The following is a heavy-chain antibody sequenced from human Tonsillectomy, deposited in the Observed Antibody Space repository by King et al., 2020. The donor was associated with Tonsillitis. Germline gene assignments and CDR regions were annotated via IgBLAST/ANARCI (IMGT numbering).Heavy chain of an antibody. CDR2: IYYSGSS. J-gene: IGHJ4*02. CDR1: GGSISSYY. D-gene: IGHD3-16*02. Sequence: QLQESGPGLVKPSETLSLTCTVSGGSISSYYWSWIRQPPGKGLEWIGYIYYSGSSNYNPSLKSRVTITVDTSKNQFSLKLSSVTAADTAVYYCARGYGDYVWGSYRTIDYWGQGTLVTVPS. CDR3: ARGYGDYVWGSYRTIDY. V-gene: IGHV4-59*01.